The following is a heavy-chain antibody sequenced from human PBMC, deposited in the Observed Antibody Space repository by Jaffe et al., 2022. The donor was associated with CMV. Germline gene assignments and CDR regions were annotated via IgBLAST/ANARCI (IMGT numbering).Heavy chain of an antibody. CDR2: IKSKTDGGTT. CDR1: GFTFSNAW. CDR3: TTTFTYYYDSSGADY. Sequence: EVQLVESGGGLVKPGGSLRLSCAASGFTFSNAWMSWVRQAPGKGLEWVGRIKSKTDGGTTDYAAPVKGRFTISRDDSKNTLYLQMNSLKTEDTAVYYCTTTFTYYYDSSGADYWGQGTLVTVSS. J-gene: IGHJ4*02. D-gene: IGHD3-22*01. V-gene: IGHV3-15*01.